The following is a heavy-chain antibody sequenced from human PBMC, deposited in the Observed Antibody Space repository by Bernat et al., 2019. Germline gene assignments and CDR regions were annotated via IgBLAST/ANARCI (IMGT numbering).Heavy chain of an antibody. D-gene: IGHD3-10*01. CDR2: INPNSGGT. CDR3: ARDEGFGEFSRGATFDY. Sequence: QVQLVQSGAEVKKPGASVKVSCKASGYTFTGYYMHWVRQAPGQGLEWMGWINPNSGGTNYARKFRGWVSMTRDTSNSTAYMGLSRLGSNDTAVYYSARDEGFGEFSRGATFDYWGQGTLVTVSS. V-gene: IGHV1-2*04. CDR1: GYTFTGYY. J-gene: IGHJ4*02.